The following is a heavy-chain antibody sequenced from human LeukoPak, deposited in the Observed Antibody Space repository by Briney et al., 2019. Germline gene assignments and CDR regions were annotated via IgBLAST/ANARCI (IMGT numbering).Heavy chain of an antibody. D-gene: IGHD3-22*01. Sequence: EASVKVSCKASGGTFSSYAISWVRQAPGQGLEWMGGIIPILGTANYAQKFQGRVTITADESTSTAYMELSSLRSEDTAVYYCARRYYYDSSGYHPFDYWGQGTLVTVSS. CDR3: ARRYYYDSSGYHPFDY. J-gene: IGHJ4*02. V-gene: IGHV1-69*13. CDR1: GGTFSSYA. CDR2: IIPILGTA.